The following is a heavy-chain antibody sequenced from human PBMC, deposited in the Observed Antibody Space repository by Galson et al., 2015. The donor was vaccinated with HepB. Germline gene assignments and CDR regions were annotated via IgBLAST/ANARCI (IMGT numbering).Heavy chain of an antibody. Sequence: LRLSCAASGFTFSSYAMSWVRQAPGKGLEWVSAISGSGGSTYYADSVKGRFTISRDNSKNTLYLQMNSLRAEDTAVYYCAKDHYGSGSYFGYWGQGTLVTVSS. J-gene: IGHJ4*02. D-gene: IGHD3-10*01. CDR1: GFTFSSYA. CDR2: ISGSGGST. CDR3: AKDHYGSGSYFGY. V-gene: IGHV3-23*01.